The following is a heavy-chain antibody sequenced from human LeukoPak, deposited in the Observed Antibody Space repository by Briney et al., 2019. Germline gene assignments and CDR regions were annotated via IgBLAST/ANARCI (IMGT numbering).Heavy chain of an antibody. CDR3: ARGFYTIYYDSSGYYNY. D-gene: IGHD3-22*01. CDR2: ISAYNGNT. CDR1: GYTFTSYG. Sequence: ASVKVSCKASGYTFTSYGISWVRQAPGQGLEWMGWISAYNGNTNYAQKLQGRVTMTTDTSTSTAYMELRSLRSDDTAVYYCARGFYTIYYDSSGYYNYWGQGTLVTVSS. V-gene: IGHV1-18*01. J-gene: IGHJ4*02.